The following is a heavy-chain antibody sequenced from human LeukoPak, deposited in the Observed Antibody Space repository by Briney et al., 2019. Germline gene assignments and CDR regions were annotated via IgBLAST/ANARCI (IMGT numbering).Heavy chain of an antibody. CDR1: GFSFSSYG. V-gene: IGHV3-30*03. CDR2: ISHDGSNK. CDR3: TASSYDSSGYWG. Sequence: GGSLRLSCAASGFSFSSYGMHWVRQAPGKGLEWVAVISHDGSNKHYADPVKGRFTISRDTSKNTLYLQMNSLKTGDTAVYYCTASSYDSSGYWGWGQGTLVTVSS. J-gene: IGHJ4*02. D-gene: IGHD3-22*01.